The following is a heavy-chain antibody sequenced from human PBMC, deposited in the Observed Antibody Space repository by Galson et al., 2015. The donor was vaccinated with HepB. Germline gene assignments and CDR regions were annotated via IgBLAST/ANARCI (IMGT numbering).Heavy chain of an antibody. CDR3: ARVDRMTTVSYAFDV. V-gene: IGHV4-59*01. Sequence: LSLTCTVSGGSISGYYWSWIRQPPGKGLEWIGYLYHSASTNYNPSLESRVTIPVDRSKNQLSLKLSSVTAADTAVYYCARVDRMTTVSYAFDVWGQGTMVTVSS. CDR1: GGSISGYY. CDR2: LYHSAST. D-gene: IGHD4-17*01. J-gene: IGHJ3*01.